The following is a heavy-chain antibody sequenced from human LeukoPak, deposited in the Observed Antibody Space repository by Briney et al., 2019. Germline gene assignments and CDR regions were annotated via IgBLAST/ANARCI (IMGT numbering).Heavy chain of an antibody. CDR2: FDPEDGET. V-gene: IGHV1-24*01. D-gene: IGHD3-22*01. CDR1: GYTLTELS. CDR3: ARDRPDSSGYYYGGY. Sequence: ASVTVSCTVSGYTLTELSMHWVRQAPGKGLEWMGGFDPEDGETIYAQKFQGRVTITADESTSTAYMELSSLRSEDTAVYYCARDRPDSSGYYYGGYWGQGTLVTVSS. J-gene: IGHJ4*02.